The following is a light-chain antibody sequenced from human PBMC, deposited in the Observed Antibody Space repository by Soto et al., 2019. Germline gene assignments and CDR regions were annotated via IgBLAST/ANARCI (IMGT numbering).Light chain of an antibody. CDR3: QQSYRTPHT. V-gene: IGKV1-39*01. CDR1: QIVRSN. CDR2: AAS. J-gene: IGKJ2*01. Sequence: DIQMTQSPSSLSASVGDRVTITCRASQIVRSNLNWYQQKPGKVPELLIYAASTLQPGVPSRFRGSGSGTDFTLTVSSLQPEDFATYYCQQSYRTPHTFGPGTKLETK.